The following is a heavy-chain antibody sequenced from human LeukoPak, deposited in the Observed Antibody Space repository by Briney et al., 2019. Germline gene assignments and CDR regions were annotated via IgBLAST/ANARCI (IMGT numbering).Heavy chain of an antibody. CDR2: IIPIFGTG. J-gene: IGHJ6*03. Sequence: ASLKVSCKAPGGTFSSYAIRWVRQAPGQGLEWMGRIIPIFGTGNYAQKFQGRVTITTDQSTSTAYMELSSLRSEDTAVYYCARGGRIGARPINYYYMDVWGKGTTVTVSS. D-gene: IGHD6-6*01. CDR3: ARGGRIGARPINYYYMDV. V-gene: IGHV1-69*05. CDR1: GGTFSSYA.